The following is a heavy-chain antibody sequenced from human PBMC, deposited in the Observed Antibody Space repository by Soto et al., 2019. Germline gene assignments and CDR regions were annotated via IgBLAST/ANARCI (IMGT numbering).Heavy chain of an antibody. CDR3: AKELQRGMDV. J-gene: IGHJ6*02. CDR1: GYTFSVYH. Sequence: QVHLVQSGAEVKQPGASVKVSCKASGYTFSVYHMHWVRQAPGQGLEWMGWVHPNSGGTNYAQSFEGRVTMTRDTSINTAYMELSRLTSDDTAVYYCAKELQRGMDVWGQGNKVTVSS. V-gene: IGHV1-2*02. CDR2: VHPNSGGT. D-gene: IGHD4-4*01.